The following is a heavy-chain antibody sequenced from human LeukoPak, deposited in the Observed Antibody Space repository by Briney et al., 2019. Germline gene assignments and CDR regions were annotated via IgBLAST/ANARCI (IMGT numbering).Heavy chain of an antibody. Sequence: ASVKVSCKASGYTFTSYGISWVRQAPGQGLEWMGWISAYNGNTNYAQKLQGRVTMTTDTSTSTAYMELRSLRSDDTAVYYCARVQILWLKPGAFDLWGQGTEVIVSS. CDR1: GYTFTSYG. D-gene: IGHD5-18*01. J-gene: IGHJ3*01. CDR3: ARVQILWLKPGAFDL. CDR2: ISAYNGNT. V-gene: IGHV1-18*01.